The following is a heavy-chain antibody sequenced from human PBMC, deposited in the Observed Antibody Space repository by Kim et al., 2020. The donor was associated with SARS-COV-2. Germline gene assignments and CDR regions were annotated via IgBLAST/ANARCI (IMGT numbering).Heavy chain of an antibody. Sequence: GGSLRLSCAASGFTFSSYAMSWVRQAPGKGLEWVSAISGSGGSTYYADSVKGRFTISRDNSKNTLYLQMNSLRAEDTAVYYCANIGPRGYSYGYNPAFDYWGQGTLVTVSS. CDR2: ISGSGGST. J-gene: IGHJ4*02. V-gene: IGHV3-23*01. CDR1: GFTFSSYA. CDR3: ANIGPRGYSYGYNPAFDY. D-gene: IGHD5-18*01.